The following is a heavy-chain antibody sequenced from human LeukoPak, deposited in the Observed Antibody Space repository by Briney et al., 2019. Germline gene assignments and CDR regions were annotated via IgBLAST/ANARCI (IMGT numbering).Heavy chain of an antibody. J-gene: IGHJ4*02. CDR2: MNPNSGNT. CDR3: ARDSGSGWYNPFDY. CDR1: GYTFTSYD. Sequence: ASVKVSCKASGYTFTSYDINWVRQATGQGLEWMGWMNPNSGNTGYAQKFQGRVTMTRNTSISTAYMELSSLRSEDTAVYYCARDSGSGWYNPFDYWGQGTLVTVSS. V-gene: IGHV1-8*01. D-gene: IGHD6-19*01.